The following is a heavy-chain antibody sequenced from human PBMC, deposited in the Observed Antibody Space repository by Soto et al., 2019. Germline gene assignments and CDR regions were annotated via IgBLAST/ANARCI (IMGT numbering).Heavy chain of an antibody. V-gene: IGHV1-8*01. CDR1: GYTFTSYD. CDR3: ARSMVRGVRYYYYYMDV. CDR2: MNPNSGNT. D-gene: IGHD3-10*01. J-gene: IGHJ6*03. Sequence: ASVKVSCKASGYTFTSYDINWVRQATGQGLEWMGWMNPNSGNTGYAQKFQGRVTMTRNTSISTAYMELSSLRSEDTAVYYCARSMVRGVRYYYYYMDVWGKGTTVTVSS.